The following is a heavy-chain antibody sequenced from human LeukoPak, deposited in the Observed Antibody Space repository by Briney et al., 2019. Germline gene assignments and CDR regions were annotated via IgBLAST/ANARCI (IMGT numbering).Heavy chain of an antibody. V-gene: IGHV3-7*01. D-gene: IGHD5-12*01. Sequence: WIRQPPGKGLEWVANINQDGSEKYYLDSAKGRFTISRDNSKNTLYLQMKSLRAEDTAVYYCAKGGGYEAQYYYYYLDVWGKGTTVTISS. CDR2: INQDGSEK. J-gene: IGHJ6*03. CDR3: AKGGGYEAQYYYYYLDV.